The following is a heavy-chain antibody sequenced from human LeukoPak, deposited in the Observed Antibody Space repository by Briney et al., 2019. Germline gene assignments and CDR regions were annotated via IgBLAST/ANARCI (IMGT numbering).Heavy chain of an antibody. CDR3: ARDRRDGYNYSFDY. J-gene: IGHJ4*02. D-gene: IGHD5-24*01. Sequence: SETLSLTCIVSGGSISSYYWSWLRQPPGKGLEWIGYIYYSGSTNYNPSLKSRVTISVDTSKNQFSLKLSSVTAADTAVYYCARDRRDGYNYSFDYWGQGTLVTVSS. CDR1: GGSISSYY. V-gene: IGHV4-59*01. CDR2: IYYSGST.